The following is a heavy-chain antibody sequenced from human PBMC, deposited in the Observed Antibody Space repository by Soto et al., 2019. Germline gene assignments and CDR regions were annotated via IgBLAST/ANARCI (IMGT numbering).Heavy chain of an antibody. Sequence: QVQLVQSGSEVKKPGASVKVSCKASGYTFSTYGISWVRQAPGQGLEWMGWINGYNGNTNYAPKLQGRITMTTDTSTTTANMELRSLRSDDTAVYYCARMGDVPYYSYGMDVWGQGTTVTVYS. CDR1: GYTFSTYG. D-gene: IGHD3-16*01. CDR3: ARMGDVPYYSYGMDV. J-gene: IGHJ6*02. V-gene: IGHV1-18*01. CDR2: INGYNGNT.